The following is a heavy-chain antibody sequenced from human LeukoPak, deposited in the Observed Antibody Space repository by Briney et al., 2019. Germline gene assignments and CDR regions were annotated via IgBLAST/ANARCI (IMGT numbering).Heavy chain of an antibody. CDR1: GFTFSSHW. V-gene: IGHV3-7*01. J-gene: IGHJ4*02. Sequence: GGSLRLPCAASGFTFSSHWMTWVRQAPGKGPEWVANIKQDGSEKYYVDSVKGRFTISRDNAKNSLYLQMNSLRAEDTAVYYCARSPPAGAGPPYFGYLGQGTLVTVSS. D-gene: IGHD6-13*01. CDR2: IKQDGSEK. CDR3: ARSPPAGAGPPYFGY.